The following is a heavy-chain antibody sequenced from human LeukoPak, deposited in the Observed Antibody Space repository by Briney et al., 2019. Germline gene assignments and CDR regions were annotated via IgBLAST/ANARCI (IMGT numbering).Heavy chain of an antibody. V-gene: IGHV3-15*01. CDR2: IKSKTDGGTT. J-gene: IGHJ4*02. Sequence: GGSLRLSCAASGFTFSNAWMSWVRQAPGKGLEWVCRIKSKTDGGTTDYTAPVKGRFTISRDDSKNTLYLQMHSLKTEDTAVYYCNTDFLPTSIAVARLFDYWGQGTLVTVSS. CDR3: NTDFLPTSIAVARLFDY. CDR1: GFTFSNAW. D-gene: IGHD6-19*01.